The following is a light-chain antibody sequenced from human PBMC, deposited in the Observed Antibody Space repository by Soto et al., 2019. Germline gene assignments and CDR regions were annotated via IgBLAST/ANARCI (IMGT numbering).Light chain of an antibody. J-gene: IGKJ1*01. V-gene: IGKV3-11*01. Sequence: DIALTQSPATLSFSLGERVTLSCRASQSVSSYLAWYQQKPGQAPRLLIYDASNRATGIPARFSGSGSGTDFTLTISSLEPEDFAVYYCQQRSNWPTTFGQGTKVDIK. CDR3: QQRSNWPTT. CDR1: QSVSSY. CDR2: DAS.